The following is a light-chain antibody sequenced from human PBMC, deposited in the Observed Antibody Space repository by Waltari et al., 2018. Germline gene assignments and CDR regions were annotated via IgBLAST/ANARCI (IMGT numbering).Light chain of an antibody. CDR1: QRVSSN. Sequence: EIVMTQSPATLSVSPGARATLSCRASQRVSSNLAWYQQKPCQAPRLLIYGASTRATGSPARFSGSGSGAEFTLTISRLQSEDFAVYFCQQYYNWPPYTVGQGTKLEIK. V-gene: IGKV3-15*01. J-gene: IGKJ2*01. CDR3: QQYYNWPPYT. CDR2: GAS.